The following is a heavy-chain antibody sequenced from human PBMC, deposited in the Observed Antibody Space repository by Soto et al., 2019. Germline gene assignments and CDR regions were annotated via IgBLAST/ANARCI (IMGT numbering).Heavy chain of an antibody. Sequence: QVQLQESGPGLVKPSETLSLTCTVSGGSISSYYWSWIRQPPGKGLEWIGYIYYSGSTNYNPSLKSRVTRSVDTSKNQFDLKLSSVTDADTAVYYCASSPDSGSYLNWFDPWGQGTLVTVSS. CDR2: IYYSGST. D-gene: IGHD1-26*01. J-gene: IGHJ5*02. V-gene: IGHV4-59*08. CDR1: GGSISSYY. CDR3: ASSPDSGSYLNWFDP.